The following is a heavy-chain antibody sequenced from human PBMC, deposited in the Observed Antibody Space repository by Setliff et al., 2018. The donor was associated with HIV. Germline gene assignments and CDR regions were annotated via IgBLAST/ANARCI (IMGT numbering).Heavy chain of an antibody. D-gene: IGHD2-15*01. CDR1: GFTVSSNY. V-gene: IGHV3-53*05. CDR2: IYSGGST. CDR3: ASNFRSGYWYFDL. Sequence: GESLKISCAASGFTVSSNYMSWVRQAPGKGLEWVSVIYSGGSTYYADSVKGRFTISRDNSKNTLYLQMGSLRAEDMAVYYCASNFRSGYWYFDLWGRGTLVTVSS. J-gene: IGHJ2*01.